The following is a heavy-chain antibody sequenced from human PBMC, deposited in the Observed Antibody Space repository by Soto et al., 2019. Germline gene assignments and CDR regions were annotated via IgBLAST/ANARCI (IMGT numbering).Heavy chain of an antibody. J-gene: IGHJ4*02. Sequence: GGSLRLPCAASGFTFSSYVISWVRQAPGKGLEWVSAISGGGGTTNTYYSDSVKGRFTISRDNSQNTLYLHMNSLRAADTAVYYWAKARDYGGNYRDCGGQGTRVTFAS. D-gene: IGHD4-17*01. CDR3: AKARDYGGNYRDC. V-gene: IGHV3-23*01. CDR2: ISGGGGTTNT. CDR1: GFTFSSYV.